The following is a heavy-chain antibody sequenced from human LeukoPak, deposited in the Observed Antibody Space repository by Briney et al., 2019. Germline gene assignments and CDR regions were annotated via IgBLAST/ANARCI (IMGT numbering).Heavy chain of an antibody. J-gene: IGHJ5*02. V-gene: IGHV4-34*01. CDR3: ARGRRIVVVITTNNRFDP. CDR2: INHSGST. CDR1: GGSFSGYY. D-gene: IGHD3-22*01. Sequence: SETLSLTCAVYGGSFSGYYWSWIRQPPGKGLEWIGEINHSGSTNYNPSLKSRVTISVDTSKNQFSLKLSSVTAADTAVYYCARGRRIVVVITTNNRFDPWGQGTLVTVSS.